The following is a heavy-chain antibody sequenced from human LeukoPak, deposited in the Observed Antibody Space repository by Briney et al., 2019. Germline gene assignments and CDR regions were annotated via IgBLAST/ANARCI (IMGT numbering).Heavy chain of an antibody. CDR2: IYYSGST. CDR3: ARGAMVRGVIRSSYYFDY. V-gene: IGHV4-59*01. J-gene: IGHJ4*02. D-gene: IGHD3-10*01. Sequence: PSETLSLSCTVSGGSISSYYWSWIRQPPGKGLEWIGYIYYSGSTNYNPSLKSRVTISVDTSKNQFSLKLSSVTAADTAVYYCARGAMVRGVIRSSYYFDYWGQRTLVTVSS. CDR1: GGSISSYY.